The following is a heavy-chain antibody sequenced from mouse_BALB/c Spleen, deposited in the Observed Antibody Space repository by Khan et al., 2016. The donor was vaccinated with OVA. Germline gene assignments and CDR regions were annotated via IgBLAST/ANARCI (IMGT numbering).Heavy chain of an antibody. J-gene: IGHJ1*01. D-gene: IGHD1-1*01. CDR1: GISITTGNYR. CDR2: IYYSGTI. CDR3: ARGYGSLYWYFDV. Sequence: EVQLQESGPGLVKPSQTVSLTCTVTGISITTGNYRWSWIRQFPGNKLEWIGNIYYSGTITYNPFLTSRTTITRATSKTHFFLAMNSLTAEDTATYFCARGYGSLYWYFDVWGAGTTVTVSS. V-gene: IGHV3-5*02.